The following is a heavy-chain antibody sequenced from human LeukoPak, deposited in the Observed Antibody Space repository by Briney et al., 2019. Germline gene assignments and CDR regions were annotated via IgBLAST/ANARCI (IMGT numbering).Heavy chain of an antibody. CDR3: ARELWGQIDF. J-gene: IGHJ4*02. V-gene: IGHV4-31*03. CDR1: GGSISSGGYY. D-gene: IGHD2-21*01. Sequence: SETLSLTCTVSGGSISSGGYYWSWIRQHPAKGLEWIGYIYYAGSTFYTPSLKSRVTISLDTSKNQFSLRLSSVTAADTATYHCARELWGQIDFWGQGTLVTVSS. CDR2: IYYAGST.